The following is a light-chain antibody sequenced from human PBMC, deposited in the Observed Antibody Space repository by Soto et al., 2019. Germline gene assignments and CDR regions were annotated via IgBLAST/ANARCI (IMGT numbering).Light chain of an antibody. V-gene: IGKV3-15*01. CDR2: GAS. Sequence: EIVMTHSPATLSASPGERAALSCRASQSVGSNLAWYQQKPGQAPRLLIYGASTRATAIPARFSGSGSGTEFTLTISSLQSEDFAVYYCQQYKIWPEGFGGGTKVDIK. CDR3: QQYKIWPEG. J-gene: IGKJ4*01. CDR1: QSVGSN.